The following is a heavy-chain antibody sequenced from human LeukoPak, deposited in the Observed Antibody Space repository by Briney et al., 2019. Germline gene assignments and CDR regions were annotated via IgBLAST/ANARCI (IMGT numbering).Heavy chain of an antibody. V-gene: IGHV4-34*01. CDR1: GGSFSGYY. CDR2: INHSGST. J-gene: IGHJ5*02. CDR3: ARGAIHWFDP. Sequence: SETLSLTCAVYGGSFSGYYWSWIRQPPGKGLEWIGEINHSGSTNYNPSLKSRVTISVDTSQNQFSLKLSSVTAADTAVYYCARGAIHWFDPWGQGTLVTVSS.